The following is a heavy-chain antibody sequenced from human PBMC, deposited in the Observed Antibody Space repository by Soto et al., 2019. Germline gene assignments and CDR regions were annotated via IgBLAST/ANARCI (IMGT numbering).Heavy chain of an antibody. CDR2: ISSSSSYI. CDR1: GFTFSSYS. J-gene: IGHJ6*03. D-gene: IGHD3-10*01. CDR3: ARETEEYNVSGGYYIVWYYYMGV. Sequence: GGSLRLSCAASGFTFSSYSMNWVRQAPGKGLEWVSSISSSSSYIYYADSVKGRFTISRDNAKNTLYLQMNSVRAEDTGVYICARETEEYNVSGGYYIVWYYYMGVWGKGATVTVSS. V-gene: IGHV3-21*03.